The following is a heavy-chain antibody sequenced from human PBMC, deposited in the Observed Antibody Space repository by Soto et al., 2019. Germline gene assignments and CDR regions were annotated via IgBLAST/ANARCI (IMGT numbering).Heavy chain of an antibody. D-gene: IGHD3-10*01. CDR2: ISGGGDTT. Sequence: EVQLLESGGGLVQPGGSLRLSCAASGFTFKNYAMTWVRQAPGKGLEWVSAISGGGDTTSYADSVKGRFTVSRDGSKIQLYRQMSSLRAEDPALYYCAKGRGGSGSLTPRVDFCGQGTLVTVSS. J-gene: IGHJ4*02. CDR3: AKGRGGSGSLTPRVDF. CDR1: GFTFKNYA. V-gene: IGHV3-23*01.